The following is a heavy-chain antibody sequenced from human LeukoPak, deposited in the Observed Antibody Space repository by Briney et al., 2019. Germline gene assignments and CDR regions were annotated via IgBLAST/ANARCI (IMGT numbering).Heavy chain of an antibody. Sequence: SVKVSCKASRGTFSSYAINWVRQAPGQGLEWMGGIIPIFGTANYAQKFQGRVTITADESTSTAYMELSSLRSEDTAVYYCASLGGGSTVTTYLNYWGQGTLVTVSS. D-gene: IGHD4-17*01. J-gene: IGHJ4*02. CDR2: IIPIFGTA. CDR3: ASLGGGSTVTTYLNY. V-gene: IGHV1-69*13. CDR1: RGTFSSYA.